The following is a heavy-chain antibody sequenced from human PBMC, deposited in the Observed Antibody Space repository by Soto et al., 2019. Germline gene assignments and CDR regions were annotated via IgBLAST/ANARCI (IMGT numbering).Heavy chain of an antibody. D-gene: IGHD6-13*01. CDR2: FDPEDGET. J-gene: IGHJ5*01. CDR3: ATDGLKWGIAGARTRWFVS. CDR1: GYTLTELS. Sequence: ASVKVSCKVSGYTLTELSMHWVRQAPGKGLEWMGGFDPEDGETIYAQKFQGRVTMTDDTSTDTAYMELSSLRSEDTAVYYCATDGLKWGIAGARTRWFVSWGKGTLVTLSS. V-gene: IGHV1-24*01.